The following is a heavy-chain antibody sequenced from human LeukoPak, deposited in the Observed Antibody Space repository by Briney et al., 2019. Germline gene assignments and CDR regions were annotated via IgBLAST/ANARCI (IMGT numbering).Heavy chain of an antibody. CDR2: IDPSDSYT. Sequence: GESLKISCKGSGYSFTSYWISWVRQMPGKGLEWMGRIDPSDSYTNYSPSFRGHVTISADKSISTAYLQWSSLKASDTAMYYCARLDTAMVNWFDPWGQGTLVTVSS. J-gene: IGHJ5*02. V-gene: IGHV5-10-1*01. CDR3: ARLDTAMVNWFDP. CDR1: GYSFTSYW. D-gene: IGHD5-18*01.